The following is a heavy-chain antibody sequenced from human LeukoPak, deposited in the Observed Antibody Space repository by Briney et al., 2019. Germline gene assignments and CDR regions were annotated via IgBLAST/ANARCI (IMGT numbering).Heavy chain of an antibody. CDR3: ARDSDGEGYYFDF. V-gene: IGHV4-4*07. D-gene: IGHD4-17*01. CDR2: IYKSEST. CDR1: GASITGYY. J-gene: IGHJ4*02. Sequence: SETLSLTCAVSGASITGYYWSWIRQPAGKGLEWIGRIYKSESTNYSPSLKSRVTMSVDTSKNQFSLKMTSVTAADTAVYFCARDSDGEGYYFDFWGQGTLVTVSS.